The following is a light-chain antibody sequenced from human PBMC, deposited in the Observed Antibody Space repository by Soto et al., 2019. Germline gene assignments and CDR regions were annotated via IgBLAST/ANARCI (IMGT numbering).Light chain of an antibody. V-gene: IGLV2-14*01. CDR2: AVT. CDR1: SSDVGGHDY. CDR3: SSYTSSIAWV. J-gene: IGLJ3*02. Sequence: QSALTQPASVSGSPGQSITISCSGTSSDVGGHDYVSWYQQHPGKAPKLMIYAVTYRPSGVSYRFSGSKSDNTASLTISGLQAEDEGDYYCSSYTSSIAWVFGGGTKLTVL.